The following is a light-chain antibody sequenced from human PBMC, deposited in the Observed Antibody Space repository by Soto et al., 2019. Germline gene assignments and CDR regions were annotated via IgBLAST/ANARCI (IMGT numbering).Light chain of an antibody. J-gene: IGLJ3*02. CDR1: NSDVGGYNH. V-gene: IGLV2-14*01. CDR3: SSYTTGSTLV. Sequence: QSALTQPASVSGSPGQSITISCTGTNSDVGGYNHVSWYQQHPGKAPKLIIYDVTNRPSGVSNRFSGSKSGNTASLTISGLQAEDESDYYCSSYTTGSTLVFGGGTKVTVL. CDR2: DVT.